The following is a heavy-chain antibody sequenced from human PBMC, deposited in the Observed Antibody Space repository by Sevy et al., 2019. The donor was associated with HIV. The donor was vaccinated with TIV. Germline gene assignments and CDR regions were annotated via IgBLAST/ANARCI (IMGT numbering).Heavy chain of an antibody. Sequence: ASVKVSCKASGYTFTSYGISWVRQAPGQGLEWMGWTSAYNGNTNYAQQLQGRVTMTTDTSTSTAYMELRSLGSDDTAVYYCARDAGLVPAASVYYYYYYMDVWGKGTTVTVSS. CDR1: GYTFTSYG. V-gene: IGHV1-18*01. CDR3: ARDAGLVPAASVYYYYYYMDV. D-gene: IGHD2-2*01. J-gene: IGHJ6*03. CDR2: TSAYNGNT.